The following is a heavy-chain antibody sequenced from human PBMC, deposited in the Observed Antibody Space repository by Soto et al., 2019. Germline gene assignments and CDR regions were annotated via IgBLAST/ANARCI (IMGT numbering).Heavy chain of an antibody. CDR1: GYTFTSYG. V-gene: IGHV1-18*01. Sequence: ASVKVSCKASGYTFTSYGISWVRQAPGQGLEWMGWISAYNGNTNYAQKLQGRVTMTTDTSMSTAYMELRSLRSDDTVVYYCARVELRYYDSSGYYSGAFDIWGQGTMVTVSS. CDR3: ARVELRYYDSSGYYSGAFDI. J-gene: IGHJ3*02. D-gene: IGHD3-22*01. CDR2: ISAYNGNT.